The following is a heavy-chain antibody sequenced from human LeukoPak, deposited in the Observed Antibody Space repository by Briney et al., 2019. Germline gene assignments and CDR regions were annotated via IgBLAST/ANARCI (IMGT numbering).Heavy chain of an antibody. Sequence: PGGSLRLSCAASGFTFSSYAMHWVRRAPGKGLEWVAVISYDGSNKYYADSVKGRFTISRDNSKNTLYLQMNSLRAEDTAVYYCARDKVVVVAAIIDYWGQGTLVTVSS. V-gene: IGHV3-30-3*01. J-gene: IGHJ4*02. D-gene: IGHD2-15*01. CDR1: GFTFSSYA. CDR3: ARDKVVVVAAIIDY. CDR2: ISYDGSNK.